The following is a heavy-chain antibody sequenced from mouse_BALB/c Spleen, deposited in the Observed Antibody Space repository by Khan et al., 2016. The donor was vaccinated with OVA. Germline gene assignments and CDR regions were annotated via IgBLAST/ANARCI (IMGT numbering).Heavy chain of an antibody. D-gene: IGHD1-2*01. CDR2: ISYSGVT. Sequence: EVQLQESGPGLVKPSQSLSLTCTVTGYSITSGYAWNWIRHFPGNKLEWMGYISYSGVTSYTPSLKSRISITRDTSKNKFFLQLNSVTTEDTVSYYCARGNYYGYDFDYWGQGTTLTVSS. CDR3: ARGNYYGYDFDY. CDR1: GYSITSGYA. J-gene: IGHJ2*01. V-gene: IGHV3-2*02.